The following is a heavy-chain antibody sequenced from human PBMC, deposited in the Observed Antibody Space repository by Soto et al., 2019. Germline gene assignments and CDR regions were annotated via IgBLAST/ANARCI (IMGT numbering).Heavy chain of an antibody. Sequence: PSETLSLTCAVSGGSISSSNWWSWVRQPPGKGLEWIGEIYHSGSTNYNPSLKSRVTISVDKSKNQFSLKLSSVTAADTAVYYCARREGYCSSTSCYSSYYGMDVWGQVTTVTVPS. CDR3: ARREGYCSSTSCYSSYYGMDV. V-gene: IGHV4-4*02. D-gene: IGHD2-2*02. J-gene: IGHJ6*02. CDR2: IYHSGST. CDR1: GGSISSSNW.